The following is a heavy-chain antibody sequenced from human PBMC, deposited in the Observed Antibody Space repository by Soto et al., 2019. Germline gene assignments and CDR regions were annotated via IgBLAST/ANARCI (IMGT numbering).Heavy chain of an antibody. CDR1: GYSFTSYW. CDR3: SRQDYDLWSGSTHYYYGMDV. J-gene: IGHJ6*02. Sequence: GESLKISCKGSGYSFTSYWISWVRQMPGKGLEWMGRIDPSDSYTNYSPSFQGHVTISADKSISTAYLQWSSLKASDTAMYYCSRQDYDLWSGSTHYYYGMDVWGQGTTVTVSS. D-gene: IGHD3-3*01. V-gene: IGHV5-10-1*01. CDR2: IDPSDSYT.